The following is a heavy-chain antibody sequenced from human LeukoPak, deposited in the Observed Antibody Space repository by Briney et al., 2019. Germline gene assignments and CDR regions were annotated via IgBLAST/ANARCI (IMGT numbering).Heavy chain of an antibody. CDR1: GYTFTSYG. CDR2: ISAYNGNT. V-gene: IGHV1-18*01. Sequence: GASVKVSCKASGYTFTSYGITWVRQAPGQGLEWMGWISAYNGNTNYAQKLQGRVTMTTDTSTSTAYMELRSLTSDDTAVYYCARDQSELGYDILTGLNWFDPWGQGTLVTVSS. J-gene: IGHJ5*02. D-gene: IGHD3-9*01. CDR3: ARDQSELGYDILTGLNWFDP.